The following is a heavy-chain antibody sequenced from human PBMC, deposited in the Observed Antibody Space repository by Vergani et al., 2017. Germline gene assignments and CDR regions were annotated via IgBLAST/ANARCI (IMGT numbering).Heavy chain of an antibody. Sequence: QVQLVESGGGLVKPGGSLRLSCAASGFTFSDYYMSWIRQAPGKGLEWVSYISSSSSYTNYADSVKGRFTISRDNSKNTLYLQMNSLRAEDTAVYYCAKPRSPYSSSHRSGMDVWGQGTTVTVSS. J-gene: IGHJ6*02. CDR3: AKPRSPYSSSHRSGMDV. D-gene: IGHD6-13*01. V-gene: IGHV3-11*06. CDR1: GFTFSDYY. CDR2: ISSSSSYT.